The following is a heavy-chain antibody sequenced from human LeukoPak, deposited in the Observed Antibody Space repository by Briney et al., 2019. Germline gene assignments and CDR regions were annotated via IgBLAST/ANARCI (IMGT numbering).Heavy chain of an antibody. CDR1: GFTFSSYS. CDR2: ISSSSTST. D-gene: IGHD6-13*01. V-gene: IGHV3-48*04. Sequence: GGSLRLSCAASGFTFSSYSMNWVRQAPGKGPEWVSYISSSSTSTYYADSVKGRFTISRDNAKNSLYLQMNSLRVEDTAVYYCARDNGVAAAEDYWGQGTLVTVSS. CDR3: ARDNGVAAAEDY. J-gene: IGHJ4*02.